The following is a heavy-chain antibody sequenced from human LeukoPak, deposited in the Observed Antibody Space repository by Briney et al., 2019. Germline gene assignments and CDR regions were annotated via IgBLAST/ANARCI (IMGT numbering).Heavy chain of an antibody. J-gene: IGHJ5*02. CDR3: ARDPSRKPDIVVDWFDP. V-gene: IGHV4-59*02. CDR2: VSFSGST. Sequence: SETLSLTCIVSGGSVNNYYWSWIRQPPGKGLEWLGEVSFSGSTNYNPALTSRVTISADTSKNQFSLKLSSVTAADTAVYYCARDPSRKPDIVVDWFDPWGQGTLVTVSS. CDR1: GGSVNNYY. D-gene: IGHD2-2*01.